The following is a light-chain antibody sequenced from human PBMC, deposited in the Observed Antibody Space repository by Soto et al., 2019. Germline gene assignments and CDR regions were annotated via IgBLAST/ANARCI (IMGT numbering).Light chain of an antibody. J-gene: IGKJ1*01. Sequence: EIVLTQSPGTLSLSPGERATLSCRASQSVSNNYLAWFQQRPGQAPRLLIYAASKRATGIPGRFSGSGSQTDFTLTISTLEPEDIAVFYCQQYGDSPWTFGQGTKVEIK. CDR1: QSVSNNY. CDR3: QQYGDSPWT. CDR2: AAS. V-gene: IGKV3-20*01.